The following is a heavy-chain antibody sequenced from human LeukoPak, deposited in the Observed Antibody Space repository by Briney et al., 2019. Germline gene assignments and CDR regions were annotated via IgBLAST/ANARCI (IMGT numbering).Heavy chain of an antibody. D-gene: IGHD3-3*01. CDR1: GFTFSNAW. J-gene: IGHJ4*02. V-gene: IGHV3-15*01. CDR3: LSDFGSLDS. CDR2: IKSKSDGGTT. Sequence: GGSLRLSCAASGFTFSNAWMSWVSQAPGNGLEWVGRIKSKSDGGTTDYAAPVKGRFTMSREDSKNTLYLQMNSLKTEDTAVYYCLSDFGSLDSWGQGTLVTVSS.